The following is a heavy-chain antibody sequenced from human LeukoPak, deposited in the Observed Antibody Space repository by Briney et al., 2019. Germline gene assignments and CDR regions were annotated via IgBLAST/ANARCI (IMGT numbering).Heavy chain of an antibody. CDR2: IKLDGSEK. V-gene: IGHV3-7*03. Sequence: GGSLRLSCVVSEFNFRNYWMSWVRQAPGKGLEWVANIKLDGSEKNYVDSVKGRFTISRDNTKNSLYLQMNSLRVEDTAVFYCARDQYDTWSRRGNFDSWGQGTLVTVSS. D-gene: IGHD3-3*01. J-gene: IGHJ4*02. CDR1: EFNFRNYW. CDR3: ARDQYDTWSRRGNFDS.